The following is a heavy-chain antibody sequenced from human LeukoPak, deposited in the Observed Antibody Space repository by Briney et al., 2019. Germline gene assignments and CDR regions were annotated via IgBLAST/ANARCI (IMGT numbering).Heavy chain of an antibody. J-gene: IGHJ4*02. Sequence: ASVKVSCKASGYTFTSYAMHWVRQAPGQRLEWXXXINAGNGNTKYSQKFQGRVTITRDTSASTAYMELSSLRSEDTAVYYCARAPASYSGYDYYFDYWGQGTLVTVSS. V-gene: IGHV1-3*01. CDR1: GYTFTSYA. CDR3: ARAPASYSGYDYYFDY. D-gene: IGHD5-12*01. CDR2: INAGNGNT.